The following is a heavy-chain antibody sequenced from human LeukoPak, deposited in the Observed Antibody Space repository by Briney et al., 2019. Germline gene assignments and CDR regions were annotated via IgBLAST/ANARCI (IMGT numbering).Heavy chain of an antibody. Sequence: GGSLRLSCAASGFTFSSYAMSWVRQAPGKGLEWVSAISGSGGSTYYADSVKGRFTISRDNSKNTLYLQMNSLRAEDTAVYYCAKSPVVVPAALKFDYWGQGTLVTVSS. J-gene: IGHJ4*02. CDR3: AKSPVVVPAALKFDY. V-gene: IGHV3-23*01. CDR1: GFTFSSYA. CDR2: ISGSGGST. D-gene: IGHD2-2*01.